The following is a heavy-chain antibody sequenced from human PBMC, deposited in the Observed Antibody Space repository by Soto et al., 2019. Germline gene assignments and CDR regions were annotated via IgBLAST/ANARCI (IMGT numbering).Heavy chain of an antibody. J-gene: IGHJ6*02. CDR3: AASGSYSGNYYYYYGMDV. CDR1: GFTFSSYA. CDR2: ISGSGGST. V-gene: IGHV3-23*01. Sequence: GGSLRLSCAASGFTFSSYAMSWVRQAPGKGLEWVSAISGSGGSTYYADSVKGRFTISRDNSKNTLYLQMNSLRAEDTAVYYCAASGSYSGNYYYYYGMDVWGQGTTVTVSS. D-gene: IGHD1-26*01.